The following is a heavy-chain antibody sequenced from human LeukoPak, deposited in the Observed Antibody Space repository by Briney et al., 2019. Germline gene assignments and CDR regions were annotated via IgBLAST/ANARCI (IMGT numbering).Heavy chain of an antibody. CDR2: INPNSGGT. J-gene: IGHJ4*02. CDR3: AMDITMVRGVVPQFDY. D-gene: IGHD3-10*01. V-gene: IGHV1-2*02. CDR1: GYTFTGYY. Sequence: ASVKVSCKASGYTFTGYYMHWVRQAPGQGLEWMGWINPNSGGTNYAQKFQGRVTMTRDTSISIAYMELSRLRSDDTAVYYCAMDITMVRGVVPQFDYWGQGTLVTVSS.